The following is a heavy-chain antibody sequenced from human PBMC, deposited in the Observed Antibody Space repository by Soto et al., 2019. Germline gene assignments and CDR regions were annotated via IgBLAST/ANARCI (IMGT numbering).Heavy chain of an antibody. CDR2: INPNNGDT. J-gene: IGHJ4*02. V-gene: IGHV1-2*06. D-gene: IGHD3-10*01. CDR3: AREITYGGGSFSLGL. Sequence: ASVKVSCKTSGYFFASHYIHWVRLAPGRGLEWMGRINPNNGDTNSPQKFQGRVTMTSDTSISTAYMEMSGLRSDDTALYYCAREITYGGGSFSLGLWGQGTLVTVSS. CDR1: GYFFASHY.